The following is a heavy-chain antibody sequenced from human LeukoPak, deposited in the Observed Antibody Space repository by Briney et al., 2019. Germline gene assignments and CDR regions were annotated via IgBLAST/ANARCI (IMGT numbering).Heavy chain of an antibody. J-gene: IGHJ4*02. CDR2: IKPNGGST. CDR1: GYTVTAYY. D-gene: IGHD1-14*01. V-gene: IGHV1-2*07. Sequence: ASVGASCKSSGYTVTAYYIHAVRQAPGQGREWMGWIKPNGGSTNDAHKFQDGVTMTRDTSISTAYTELTRLRSNGTVGYYCARAFRPDAGTINYWGEGTLVTVSS. CDR3: ARAFRPDAGTINY.